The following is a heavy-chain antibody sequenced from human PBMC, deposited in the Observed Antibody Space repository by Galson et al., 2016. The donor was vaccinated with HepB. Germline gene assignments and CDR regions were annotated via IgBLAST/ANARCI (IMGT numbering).Heavy chain of an antibody. D-gene: IGHD3-10*01. J-gene: IGHJ6*02. V-gene: IGHV4-31*03. CDR1: GGSISN. CDR3: ARDSGWGSFPLFHYFGLDV. Sequence: TLSLTCTVSGGSISNWGWIRQHPGKGLEWIGYMHYSGSTYYNPSLKTRLSISQDASKNQFFLRLNSVTAADTAVYYCARDSGWGSFPLFHYFGLDVWGQGTTVIVSS. CDR2: MHYSGST.